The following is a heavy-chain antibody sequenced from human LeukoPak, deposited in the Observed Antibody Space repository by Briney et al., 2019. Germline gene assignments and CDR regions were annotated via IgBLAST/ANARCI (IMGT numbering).Heavy chain of an antibody. CDR3: AREYGSGSYVWFDP. CDR2: IYHSGST. Sequence: SETLSLTCAVSGGSISSGGYSWRWIRQPPGKGLEWIGYIYHSGSTYYNPSLKSRVTISVDRSKNQFSLKLSSVTAADTAVYYCAREYGSGSYVWFDPWGQGTLVTVSS. V-gene: IGHV4-30-2*01. CDR1: GGSISSGGYS. J-gene: IGHJ5*02. D-gene: IGHD3-10*01.